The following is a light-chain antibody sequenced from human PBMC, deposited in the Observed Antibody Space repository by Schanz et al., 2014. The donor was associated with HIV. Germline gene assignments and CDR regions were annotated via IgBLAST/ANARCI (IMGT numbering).Light chain of an antibody. CDR2: EVS. V-gene: IGLV2-18*02. CDR3: CSYAGSATWV. CDR1: SSDVGCYNR. Sequence: QSALTQPPSVSGSPGQSVTISCTGTSSDVGCYNRVSWYQQPPGAAPKLMIYEVSNRPSGVPDRFSGSKSGNTASLTISGLQAEDEANYYCCSYAGSATWVFGGTTKLTVL. J-gene: IGLJ3*02.